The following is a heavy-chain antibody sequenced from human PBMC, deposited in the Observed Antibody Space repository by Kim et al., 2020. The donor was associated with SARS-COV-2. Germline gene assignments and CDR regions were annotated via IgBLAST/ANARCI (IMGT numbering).Heavy chain of an antibody. Sequence: PSLKSRVTRSVDTSKNQFSLKLSSVTAADTAVYYCARDNYCSGGSCYFDYWGQGTLVTVSS. D-gene: IGHD2-15*01. V-gene: IGHV4-34*01. CDR3: ARDNYCSGGSCYFDY. J-gene: IGHJ4*02.